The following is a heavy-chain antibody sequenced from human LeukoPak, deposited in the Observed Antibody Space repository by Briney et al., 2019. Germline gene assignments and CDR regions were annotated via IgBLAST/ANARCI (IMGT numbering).Heavy chain of an antibody. J-gene: IGHJ4*02. CDR3: ARASAQWSDY. D-gene: IGHD2-15*01. CDR2: ISAYNGDT. Sequence: ASVKVSCKASDYTFTNYGISWVRQAPGQGIEWMGWISAYNGDTNYAQKFQGRLTLTTDTSTSTAYMELRSLRSDDTAIYYCARASAQWSDYWGQGTLVTVSS. V-gene: IGHV1-18*01. CDR1: DYTFTNYG.